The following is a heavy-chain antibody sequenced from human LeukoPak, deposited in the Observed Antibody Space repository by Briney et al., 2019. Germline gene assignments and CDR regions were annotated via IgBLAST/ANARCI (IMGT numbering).Heavy chain of an antibody. J-gene: IGHJ6*03. CDR1: GFTFSGSA. CDR3: TRPSIAAADTMDV. V-gene: IGHV3-73*01. Sequence: PGGSLRLSCAASGFTFSGSAMHWVRQASGKGLEWVGRIRSKVNSYATAYAASVKGRFTISRDDSKNTAYLQMNSLKTEDTAVYYCTRPSIAAADTMDVWGKGTTVNVSS. CDR2: IRSKVNSYAT. D-gene: IGHD6-13*01.